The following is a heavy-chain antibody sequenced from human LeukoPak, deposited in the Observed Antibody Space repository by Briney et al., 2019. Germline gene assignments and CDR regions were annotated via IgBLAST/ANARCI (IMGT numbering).Heavy chain of an antibody. CDR1: GFTLGDYS. CDR3: TREDVWGSYRYSS. CDR2: IRNKGYGGTT. D-gene: IGHD3-16*02. Sequence: GGSLRLSCTASGFTLGDYSMCWVRQAPGKGLEWVGFIRNKGYGGTTEYAASVKGRFTISRDDSKSIAYLQMNSLQTEDTAVYYCTREDVWGSYRYSSWGQGTLVTVSP. V-gene: IGHV3-49*04. J-gene: IGHJ5*02.